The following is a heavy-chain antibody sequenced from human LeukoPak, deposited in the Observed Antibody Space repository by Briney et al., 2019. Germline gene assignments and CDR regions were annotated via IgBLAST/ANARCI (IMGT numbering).Heavy chain of an antibody. J-gene: IGHJ6*04. V-gene: IGHV3-21*01. D-gene: IGHD6-13*01. CDR1: GFTFSSYS. CDR3: ARVTRGSSRFVVDV. CDR2: ISSSSSYI. Sequence: GGSLRLSCAASGFTFSSYSMNWVRQAPGKGLEWVSSISSSSSYIYYADSVKGRFTISRDNAKNSLYLQMNSLRAEDTAVYYCARVTRGSSRFVVDVWGKGTTVTVSS.